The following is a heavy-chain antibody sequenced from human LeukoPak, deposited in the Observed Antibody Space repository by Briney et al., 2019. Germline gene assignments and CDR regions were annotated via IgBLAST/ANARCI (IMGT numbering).Heavy chain of an antibody. CDR3: AKDSPVATR. CDR2: ITDSGDGT. Sequence: GGSLRLSCAASGFTFSSSAMSWVRQAPGKGLEWVSSITDSGDGTYYADSVKGRFTISRDDSKNTLYLQMNSLRAEDTAVYYCAKDSPVATRWGQGTLVTVSS. CDR1: GFTFSSSA. J-gene: IGHJ4*02. V-gene: IGHV3-23*01. D-gene: IGHD2-15*01.